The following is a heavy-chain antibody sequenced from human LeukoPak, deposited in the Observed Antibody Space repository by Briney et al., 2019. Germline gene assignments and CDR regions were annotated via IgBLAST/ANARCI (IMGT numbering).Heavy chain of an antibody. CDR1: GCTLTELS. CDR3: AAGDPWHLLDY. V-gene: IGHV1-24*01. D-gene: IGHD5-12*01. J-gene: IGHJ4*02. Sequence: ASVKVSCKVSGCTLTELSMHWVRQAPGKGLDWMGGFDLGDGETIFAQKFQGRVTMTEDTSTDTAYMELRSLTSEDTAVYYCAAGDPWHLLDYWGQGTLVTVSS. CDR2: FDLGDGET.